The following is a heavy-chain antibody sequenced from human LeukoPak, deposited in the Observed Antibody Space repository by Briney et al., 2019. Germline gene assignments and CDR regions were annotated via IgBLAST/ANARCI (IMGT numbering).Heavy chain of an antibody. J-gene: IGHJ5*02. Sequence: SETLSLTCTVSGGSISSYYWSWIRQPAGKGLEWIGRIYTSGSTNYNPSLKSRVTMSVDTSKNQFSLKLSSVTAADTAVYYCAREKYYYDSSGYYYWFDPWGQGTLVTVSS. D-gene: IGHD3-22*01. V-gene: IGHV4-4*07. CDR3: AREKYYYDSSGYYYWFDP. CDR2: IYTSGST. CDR1: GGSISSYY.